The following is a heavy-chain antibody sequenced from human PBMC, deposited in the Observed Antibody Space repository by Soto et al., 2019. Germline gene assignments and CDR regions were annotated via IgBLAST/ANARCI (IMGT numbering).Heavy chain of an antibody. Sequence: GGSLRLSCAASGFNFNSNYMSWVRQAPGKGLEWISSISGSGFKKYYADSVKGRFTISRDNSKSTVYLELNNLSAEDTAVYHCAKNQGVELVPLATVDWFDPWGQGSVVTVSS. J-gene: IGHJ5*02. CDR2: ISGSGFKK. CDR3: AKNQGVELVPLATVDWFDP. CDR1: GFNFNSNY. V-gene: IGHV3-23*01. D-gene: IGHD1-26*01.